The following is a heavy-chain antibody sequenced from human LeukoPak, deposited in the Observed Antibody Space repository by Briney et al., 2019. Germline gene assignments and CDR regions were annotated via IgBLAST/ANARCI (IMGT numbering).Heavy chain of an antibody. Sequence: SETLSLTCAVYGGSFSGYYWSWIRQPPGKGLEWIGEINHSGSTNYNPSLKSRVTISVDTSKNQFSLKLSSVTAADTAVYYCARGREYCSGGSCYSWSRYYYGMDVWGQGTTVTVSS. D-gene: IGHD2-15*01. CDR3: ARGREYCSGGSCYSWSRYYYGMDV. V-gene: IGHV4-34*01. CDR1: GGSFSGYY. J-gene: IGHJ6*02. CDR2: INHSGST.